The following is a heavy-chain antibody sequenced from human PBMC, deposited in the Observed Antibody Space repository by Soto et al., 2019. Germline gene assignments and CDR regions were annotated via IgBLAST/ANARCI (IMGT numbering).Heavy chain of an antibody. J-gene: IGHJ4*02. CDR2: IYYSGSA. CDR1: GGSISNYY. CDR3: ARQRGIYLGRDLDS. D-gene: IGHD1-26*01. Sequence: SETLSLTCTVSGGSISNYYWSWIRQPPGKGLEWIGYIYYSGSANYNPSPKSRVTISVDTSKNQFSLKLSSVTAADTAGYYCARQRGIYLGRDLDSWGQGTRVTVSA. V-gene: IGHV4-59*01.